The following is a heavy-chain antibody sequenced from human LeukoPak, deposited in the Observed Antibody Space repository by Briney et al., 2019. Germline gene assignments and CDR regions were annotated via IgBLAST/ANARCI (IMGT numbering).Heavy chain of an antibody. V-gene: IGHV4-39*01. CDR1: GGSISSSSYY. D-gene: IGHD3-10*01. Sequence: SETLSLTCTVSGGSISSSSYYWGWIRQPPGKGLEWIGSIYYSGSTYYSPSLKSRVTISVDRSKNQFSLKLSSVTAADTAVYYCARRVPGSSLLDYWGQGTLVTVSS. CDR3: ARRVPGSSLLDY. J-gene: IGHJ4*02. CDR2: IYYSGST.